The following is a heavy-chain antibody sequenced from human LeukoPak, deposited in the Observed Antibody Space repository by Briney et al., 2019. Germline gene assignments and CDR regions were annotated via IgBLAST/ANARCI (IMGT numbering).Heavy chain of an antibody. CDR3: AKTYYYDSSGYALFGY. Sequence: SVTVSCTASGGTFSSYAISWVRQAPGQGLEWMGGIIPIFGTANYAQKFQGRVTITADESTSTAYMELSSLRSEDTAVYYCAKTYYYDSSGYALFGYWGQGTLVTVSS. V-gene: IGHV1-69*13. J-gene: IGHJ4*02. CDR1: GGTFSSYA. CDR2: IIPIFGTA. D-gene: IGHD3-22*01.